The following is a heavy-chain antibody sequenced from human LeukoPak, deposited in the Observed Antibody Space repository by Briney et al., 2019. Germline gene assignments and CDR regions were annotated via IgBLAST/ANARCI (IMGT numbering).Heavy chain of an antibody. CDR3: ARDGAYYYGSGSYYRQDNWFDP. J-gene: IGHJ5*02. D-gene: IGHD3-10*01. CDR1: GYTFTSYG. V-gene: IGHV1-18*01. CDR2: ISAYNGNT. Sequence: GASVKVSCKASGYTFTSYGISWVRQAPGQGLEWMGWISAYNGNTNYAQKLQGRVTMTTDTSTSTAYMELRSLRSDDTAVYYCARDGAYYYGSGSYYRQDNWFDPWGQGTLVTVSS.